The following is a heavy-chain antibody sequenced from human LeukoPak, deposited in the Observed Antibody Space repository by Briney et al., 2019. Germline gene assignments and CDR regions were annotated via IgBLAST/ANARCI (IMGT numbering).Heavy chain of an antibody. Sequence: GGSLRLSCAASGFTFDDYGMNWVRQAPGKGLEWVSGINWNGDRIGYADSVKGRFTISRDNAKNSLYLQMNSLRAEDTASYYCARSRITIFGVITRGAFDIWGQGTMVTVSS. CDR2: INWNGDRI. D-gene: IGHD3-3*01. CDR3: ARSRITIFGVITRGAFDI. CDR1: GFTFDDYG. J-gene: IGHJ3*02. V-gene: IGHV3-20*04.